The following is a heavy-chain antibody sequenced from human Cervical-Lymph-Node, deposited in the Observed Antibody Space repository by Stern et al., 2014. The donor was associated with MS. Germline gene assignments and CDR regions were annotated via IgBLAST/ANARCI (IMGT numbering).Heavy chain of an antibody. CDR2: VSGSGGNT. CDR1: GFTFSDYA. CDR3: AKGIRMTGAGYGVDV. V-gene: IGHV3-23*04. J-gene: IGHJ6*02. Sequence: EVQLVESGGGLVQPGGSLRLSCAASGFTFSDYAMTWVRQAPGKGLELVSSVSGSGGNTFYADSVKGRVTISRDNSKDIVYMQMYGLRAEDTAIYYCAKGIRMTGAGYGVDVWGQGTTVIVSS. D-gene: IGHD1-14*01.